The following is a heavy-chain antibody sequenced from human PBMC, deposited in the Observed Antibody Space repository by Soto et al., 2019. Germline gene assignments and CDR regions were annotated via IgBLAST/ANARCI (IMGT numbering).Heavy chain of an antibody. CDR1: GYTFTSYG. J-gene: IGHJ4*02. CDR3: ARDRLGATGDY. V-gene: IGHV1-18*01. Sequence: KVSCKASGYTFTSYGISWVRQAPGQGLEWMGWISAYNANTNYAQKLQGRVTMTTDTSTSTSYMELRSLRSDDTAVYFCARDRLGATGDYWGQGTLVTVSS. CDR2: ISAYNANT. D-gene: IGHD1-26*01.